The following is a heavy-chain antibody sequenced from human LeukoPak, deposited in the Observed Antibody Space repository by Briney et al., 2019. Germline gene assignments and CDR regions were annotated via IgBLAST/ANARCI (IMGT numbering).Heavy chain of an antibody. CDR3: ARDLGYYYGSGSYIDFDY. D-gene: IGHD3-10*01. Sequence: GASVKVSCKASGYTFTGYYMHWVRQAPGQGLEWMGWISAYNGNTNYAQKLQGRVTMTTDTSTSTAYMELRSLRSDDTAVYYCARDLGYYYGSGSYIDFDYWGQGTLVTVSS. V-gene: IGHV1-18*04. CDR2: ISAYNGNT. J-gene: IGHJ4*02. CDR1: GYTFTGYY.